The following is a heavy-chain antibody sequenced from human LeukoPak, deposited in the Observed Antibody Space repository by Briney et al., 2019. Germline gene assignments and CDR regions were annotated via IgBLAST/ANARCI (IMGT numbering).Heavy chain of an antibody. CDR1: GYTFTSYD. D-gene: IGHD2-21*02. CDR2: MNPNSGNT. J-gene: IGHJ2*01. CDR3: AADVICGGDCYGWYFDL. Sequence: ASVKVSCKASGYTFTSYDINWVRQATGQGLEWMGWMNPNSGNTGYAQKFQERVTITRDMSTSTAYMELSSLRSEDTAVYYCAADVICGGDCYGWYFDLWGRGTLVTVSS. V-gene: IGHV1-8*01.